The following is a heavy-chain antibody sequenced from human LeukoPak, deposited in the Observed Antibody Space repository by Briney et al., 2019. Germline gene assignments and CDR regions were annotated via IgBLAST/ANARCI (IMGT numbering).Heavy chain of an antibody. Sequence: ASVKVSCKASGYTFTGYYMHWVRQAPGQGLEWMGWINPNSGGTNYAQKFQGRVTMTRDTSISTAYMELSRPRSDDTAVYYCARSLMYYYDSSGYPFDPWGQGTLVTVSS. J-gene: IGHJ5*02. CDR3: ARSLMYYYDSSGYPFDP. V-gene: IGHV1-2*02. CDR1: GYTFTGYY. D-gene: IGHD3-22*01. CDR2: INPNSGGT.